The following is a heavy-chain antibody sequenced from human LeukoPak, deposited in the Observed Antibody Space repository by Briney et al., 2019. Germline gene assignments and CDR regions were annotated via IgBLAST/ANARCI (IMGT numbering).Heavy chain of an antibody. CDR1: GFSLSTSGVG. CDR3: ARMSVGATRVDY. J-gene: IGHJ4*02. Sequence: SGPTLVKPTQTLTLTCTFSGFSLSTSGVGVGWIRQPPGKALEWLARIDWDDDKYYSTSLKTRLTISKDTSKNQVVLTMTNMDPVDTATYYCARMSVGATRVDYWGQGTLVTVSS. V-gene: IGHV2-70*11. D-gene: IGHD1-26*01. CDR2: IDWDDDK.